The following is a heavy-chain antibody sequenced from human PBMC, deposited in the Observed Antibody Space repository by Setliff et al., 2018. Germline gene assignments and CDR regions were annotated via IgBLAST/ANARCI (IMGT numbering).Heavy chain of an antibody. CDR3: ATPGRDDLDSPFEPFDV. CDR2: IYHRGRK. Sequence: SETLSLTCAVSGASINSGHYWGWIRQPPGKGLEWIATIYHRGRKYYNPSLQSRVSVSLDTSKNHFSLRLTSMTAADTAVYYCATPGRDDLDSPFEPFDVWGQGTMVTVSS. CDR1: GASINSGHY. V-gene: IGHV4-38-2*01. D-gene: IGHD3-3*01. J-gene: IGHJ3*01.